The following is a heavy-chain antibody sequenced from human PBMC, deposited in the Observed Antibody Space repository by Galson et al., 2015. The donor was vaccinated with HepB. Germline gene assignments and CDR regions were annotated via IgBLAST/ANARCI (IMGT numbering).Heavy chain of an antibody. CDR2: ISYSGST. D-gene: IGHD3-3*01. J-gene: IGHJ6*03. Sequence: SETLSLTCTVSGGSISTYYWSWIRQPPGKELEWIAYISYSGSTNYNPSLESRVTISLDTSKNHFSLKLSSVTAADTAVYYCARATRFLEWLRNNYYMDVWGKGTTATVSS. V-gene: IGHV4-59*08. CDR1: GGSISTYY. CDR3: ARATRFLEWLRNNYYMDV.